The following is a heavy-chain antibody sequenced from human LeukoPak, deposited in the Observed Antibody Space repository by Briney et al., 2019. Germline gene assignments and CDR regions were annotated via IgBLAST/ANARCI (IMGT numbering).Heavy chain of an antibody. Sequence: GGSLRLSCAASGFTFDDYAMHWVRQAPGKGLEWVSGISWNSGSIGYADSVKGRFTISRDNAKNSLYLQMNSLRAEDTALYYCAKDTSDSSSWCYFDYWGQGTLVTVSS. CDR1: GFTFDDYA. J-gene: IGHJ4*02. D-gene: IGHD6-13*01. CDR3: AKDTSDSSSWCYFDY. CDR2: ISWNSGSI. V-gene: IGHV3-9*01.